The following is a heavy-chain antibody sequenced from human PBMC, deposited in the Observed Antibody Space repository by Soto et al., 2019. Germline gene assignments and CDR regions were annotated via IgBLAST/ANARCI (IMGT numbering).Heavy chain of an antibody. Sequence: EASVKVSCKASGYTFTSYAMHWVRQAPGQRLEWMGWINAGNGNTKYSQKFQGRVTITRDTSASTAYMELSSLRSEDTAVYYCAREEKYSGYDFDYWGQGTLVTVSS. D-gene: IGHD5-12*01. CDR2: INAGNGNT. CDR3: AREEKYSGYDFDY. CDR1: GYTFTSYA. V-gene: IGHV1-3*01. J-gene: IGHJ4*02.